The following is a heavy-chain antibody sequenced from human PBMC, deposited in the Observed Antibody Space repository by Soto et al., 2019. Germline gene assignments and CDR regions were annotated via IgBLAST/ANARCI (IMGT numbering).Heavy chain of an antibody. CDR2: INAGNGNT. V-gene: IGHV1-3*01. J-gene: IGHJ6*02. CDR3: ARDHGYCSGGSCYSTYYYGMDV. CDR1: GYTFTSYA. Sequence: QVQLVQSGAEVKKPGASVKVSCKASGYTFTSYAMHWVRQAPGQRLEWMGWINAGNGNTKYSQKFQGRVTITRDTSASTAYMELRSLRYEDTAVYYCARDHGYCSGGSCYSTYYYGMDVWGQGTTVTVSS. D-gene: IGHD2-15*01.